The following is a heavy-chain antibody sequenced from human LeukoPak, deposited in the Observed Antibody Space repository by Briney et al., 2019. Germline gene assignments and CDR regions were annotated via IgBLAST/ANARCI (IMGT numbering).Heavy chain of an antibody. CDR2: ISAYNGNT. V-gene: IGHV1-18*01. CDR1: GYTFTTYG. CDR3: ARDIHEHLGYGSSTSRYNFDY. Sequence: ASVKVSCKASGYTFTTYGISWVRQAPGQGLEWMGWISAYNGNTDYAQKLQGRATMATDTSTNTAYMELRSLRSDDTAVYYCARDIHEHLGYGSSTSRYNFDYWGQGTLVTVSS. D-gene: IGHD2-2*02. J-gene: IGHJ4*02.